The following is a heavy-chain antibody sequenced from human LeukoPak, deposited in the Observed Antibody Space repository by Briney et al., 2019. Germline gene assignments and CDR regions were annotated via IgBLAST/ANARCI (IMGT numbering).Heavy chain of an antibody. CDR2: INHSGST. D-gene: IGHD3-16*01. V-gene: IGHV4-34*01. Sequence: SETLSLTCAVYGGSLSGYYWSWIRQPPGKGLEWIGEINHSGSTNYNPSLKSRVTISVDTSKNQFSLKLSSVTAADTAVYYCARGMMGAFDIWGQGTMVTVSS. CDR3: ARGMMGAFDI. J-gene: IGHJ3*02. CDR1: GGSLSGYY.